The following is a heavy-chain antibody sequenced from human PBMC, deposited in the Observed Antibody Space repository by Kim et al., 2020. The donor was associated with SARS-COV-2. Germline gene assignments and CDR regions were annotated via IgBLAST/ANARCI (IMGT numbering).Heavy chain of an antibody. Sequence: YDGSNKYYADSVKGRFTISRDNTKNTLYLQMNSLRAEDTAVYYCAKIMDYWGQGTLVTVSS. V-gene: IGHV3-30*18. CDR3: AKIMDY. D-gene: IGHD2-8*01. CDR2: YDGSNK. J-gene: IGHJ4*02.